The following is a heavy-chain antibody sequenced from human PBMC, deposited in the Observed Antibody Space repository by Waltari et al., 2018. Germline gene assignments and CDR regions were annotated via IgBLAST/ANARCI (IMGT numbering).Heavy chain of an antibody. D-gene: IGHD1-26*01. CDR3: ARDLVVGSGDY. CDR2: INPNSGGT. CDR1: GYPCTGYQ. J-gene: IGHJ4*02. Sequence: QVHLVQSGAEVKTPGASVKVPCKASGYPCTGYQIHWVRQAPGQGLEWMGWINPNSGGTNYAQNFQGRVTITRDTSIRTAYMELSRLRSDDTAMYYCARDLVVGSGDYWGQGTLVTVSS. V-gene: IGHV1-2*02.